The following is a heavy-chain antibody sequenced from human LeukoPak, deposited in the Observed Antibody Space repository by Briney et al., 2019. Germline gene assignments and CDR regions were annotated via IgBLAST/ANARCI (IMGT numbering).Heavy chain of an antibody. J-gene: IGHJ3*02. CDR2: INHSGST. V-gene: IGHV4-34*01. D-gene: IGHD3-9*01. CDR3: AREIRYFDWLFQRHDAFDI. CDR1: GGSFSGYY. Sequence: TSETLSPTCAVYGGSFSGYYWSWLRQPPGKGLEWIGEINHSGSTNYNPSLKSRVTISVDTSENQFSLKLSSVTAADTAVYYCAREIRYFDWLFQRHDAFDIWGQGTMVTVSS.